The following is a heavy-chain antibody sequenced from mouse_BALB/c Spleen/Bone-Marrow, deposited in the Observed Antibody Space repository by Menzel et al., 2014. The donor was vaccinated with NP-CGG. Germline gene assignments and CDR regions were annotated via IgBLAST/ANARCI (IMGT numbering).Heavy chain of an antibody. Sequence: EVQLQQSGAELVKPGASVKLSCTASGFNIKDTYMHWVKQRPGQGLEWIGRIDPANGDTKYDPKFQGKATITADTSSNTAYLQLSSLTSEDTAVYYCAPMITDWYFDVWGAGTTVTVSS. CDR1: GFNIKDTY. D-gene: IGHD2-4*01. CDR2: IDPANGDT. J-gene: IGHJ1*01. CDR3: APMITDWYFDV. V-gene: IGHV14-3*02.